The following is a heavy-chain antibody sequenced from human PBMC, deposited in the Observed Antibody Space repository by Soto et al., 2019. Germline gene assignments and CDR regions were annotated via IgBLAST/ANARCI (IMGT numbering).Heavy chain of an antibody. D-gene: IGHD4-17*01. J-gene: IGHJ5*02. CDR1: GLTFSSYA. CDR3: SRGRSDTHDYGGYCDSPAPEFWFDP. V-gene: IGHV1-69*06. CDR2: IIPIFGTA. Sequence: SVKVSCKSSGLTFSSYAISWVRQAPGHGLEWMGGIIPIFGTANYAQKLQGRVTITADKSTSTAYMELSSLISEDTAVYYCSRGRSDTHDYGGYCDSPAPEFWFDPWGQGTLVTVSS.